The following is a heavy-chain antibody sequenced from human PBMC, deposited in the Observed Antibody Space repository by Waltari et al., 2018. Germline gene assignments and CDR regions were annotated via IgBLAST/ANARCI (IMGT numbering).Heavy chain of an antibody. V-gene: IGHV4-39*07. CDR2: FSYNGNT. CDR3: ARGLGAIY. CDR1: GGSITTITYF. D-gene: IGHD3-16*01. J-gene: IGHJ4*01. Sequence: QLQMEESGPGLVRPSETLSLTCAVSGGSITTITYFWGWIRQPPGTGLEWIGSFSYNGNTYYNPSLKRRVAISGDTSKNQISLLLSSVTAADTAVYYCARGLGAIYWGHGTLVTVSS.